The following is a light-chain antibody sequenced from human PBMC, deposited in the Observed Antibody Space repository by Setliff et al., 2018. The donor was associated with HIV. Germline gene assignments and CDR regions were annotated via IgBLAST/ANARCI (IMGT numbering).Light chain of an antibody. V-gene: IGLV2-14*03. Sequence: QSALTQPASVSGSPGQSITISCTGASSDVGGYDYVSWYQQHPGKAPKLIIYAVSTRPSGVSNRFSGSKSGNTASLTISGLQAEDEADYYCTSSTGSVILFGGGTQLTVL. J-gene: IGLJ2*01. CDR1: SSDVGGYDY. CDR2: AVS. CDR3: TSSTGSVIL.